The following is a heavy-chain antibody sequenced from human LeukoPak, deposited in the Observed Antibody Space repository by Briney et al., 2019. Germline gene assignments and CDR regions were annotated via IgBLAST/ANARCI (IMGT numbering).Heavy chain of an antibody. Sequence: ASVKVSCKAAGYSFTTFHINWVRQAPGQGPEWMGWVNPDAGNTGFAQKFQGRVTITQNNSVTTVYMELSSLTSEDTAVYYCARRGLVAGIYDLVYGFDIWGQGTMVTVSS. CDR1: GYSFTTFH. CDR2: VNPDAGNT. V-gene: IGHV1-8*03. CDR3: ARRGLVAGIYDLVYGFDI. J-gene: IGHJ3*02. D-gene: IGHD3/OR15-3a*01.